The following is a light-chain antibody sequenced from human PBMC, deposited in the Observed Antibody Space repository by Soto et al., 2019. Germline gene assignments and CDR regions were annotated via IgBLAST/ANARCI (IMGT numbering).Light chain of an antibody. J-gene: IGLJ1*01. CDR2: DVT. CDR3: SSYTSSSTDV. CDR1: SSDVGGYYS. V-gene: IGLV2-14*01. Sequence: QSALTQPASVSGSPGQSITISCTGTSSDVGGYYSVSWYQQHPGKAPKLMIYDVTNCPPGVSNRFSGSKSGHTASLAISGLQAEDDADYYCSSYTSSSTDVFGTGTKVTLL.